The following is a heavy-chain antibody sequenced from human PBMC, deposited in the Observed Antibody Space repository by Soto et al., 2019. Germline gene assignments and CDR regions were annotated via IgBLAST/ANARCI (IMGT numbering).Heavy chain of an antibody. V-gene: IGHV3-13*01. CDR3: ARGSTGYYFDY. CDR2: IGTAGDT. Sequence: HPGGSLRLSCAASGFTFSSYDMHWVRQATGKGLEWVSAIGTAGDTYYPGSVKGRFTISRENAKNSLYLQMNSLRAGDTAVYYCARGSTGYYFDYWGQGTLVTVSS. CDR1: GFTFSSYD. J-gene: IGHJ4*02.